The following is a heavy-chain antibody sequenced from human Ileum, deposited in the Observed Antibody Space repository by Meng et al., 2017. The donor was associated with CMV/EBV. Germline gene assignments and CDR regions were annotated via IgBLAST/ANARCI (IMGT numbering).Heavy chain of an antibody. CDR3: ARAVVPAATGGAY. V-gene: IGHV1-2*02. J-gene: IGHJ4*02. D-gene: IGHD2-2*01. Sequence: CKASGYTFTGYYMHWVRQAPGQGLEWMGWINPNSGGTNYAQKFQGRVTIPRDTSISTAYMELSRLRSDDTAVYYCARAVVPAATGGAYWGQGTLVTVSS. CDR2: INPNSGGT. CDR1: GYTFTGYY.